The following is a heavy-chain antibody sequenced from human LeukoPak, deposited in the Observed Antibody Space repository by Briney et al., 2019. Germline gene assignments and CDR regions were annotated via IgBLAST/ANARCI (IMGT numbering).Heavy chain of an antibody. CDR1: GGSISSGGYY. Sequence: SETLSLTCTVSGGSISSGGYYWSWIRQHPGKGLEWIGYIYYSGSTYYNPSLKSRVTISVDTSKNQFSLKLSSVTAADTAVYYCARGSHDSSGRNKHFDYWGQGTLVTVSS. J-gene: IGHJ4*02. CDR3: ARGSHDSSGRNKHFDY. D-gene: IGHD3-22*01. V-gene: IGHV4-31*03. CDR2: IYYSGST.